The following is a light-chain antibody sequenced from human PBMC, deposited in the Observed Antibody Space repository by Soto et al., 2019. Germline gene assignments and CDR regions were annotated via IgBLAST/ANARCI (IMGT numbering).Light chain of an antibody. J-gene: IGKJ4*01. CDR3: QQDYNLPLT. Sequence: DIVLTQSPATLSLSPGQRATLSCRASQSVRSNFLSWYQQKPGQAPRLLIYAASARATGFPARFSGSGSGTDFTLTISSLQPEDVAVYYCQQDYNLPLTFGGGTKVEIK. CDR1: QSVRSNF. CDR2: AAS. V-gene: IGKV3D-7*01.